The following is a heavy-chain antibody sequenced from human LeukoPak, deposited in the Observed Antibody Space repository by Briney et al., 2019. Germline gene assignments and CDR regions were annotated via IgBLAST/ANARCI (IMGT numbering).Heavy chain of an antibody. Sequence: SETLSLTCTVSGGSISSNYWSWIRQPAGKGLEWIGRIYSSGSTNYNPSLKSRVTMSVDTSKNQFSLKLSSVTAADTAVYYCARDLYSGSYPVWFAFDIWGQGTMVTVSS. V-gene: IGHV4-4*07. D-gene: IGHD1-26*01. J-gene: IGHJ3*02. CDR3: ARDLYSGSYPVWFAFDI. CDR1: GGSISSNY. CDR2: IYSSGST.